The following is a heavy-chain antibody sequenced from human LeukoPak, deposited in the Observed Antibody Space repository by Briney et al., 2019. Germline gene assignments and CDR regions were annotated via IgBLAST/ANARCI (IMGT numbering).Heavy chain of an antibody. CDR3: AKGQYQLLTPFDY. CDR2: IWYDGSNK. CDR1: GLSLTTHG. V-gene: IGHV3-33*06. Sequence: GKSLRLSCAASGLSLTTHGMHWVRQAPGKGLEWVAVIWYDGSNKYYADSVKGRFTISRDNSKNTLYLQMNSLRAEDTAVYYCAKGQYQLLTPFDYWGQGTMVTVSS. J-gene: IGHJ4*02. D-gene: IGHD2-2*01.